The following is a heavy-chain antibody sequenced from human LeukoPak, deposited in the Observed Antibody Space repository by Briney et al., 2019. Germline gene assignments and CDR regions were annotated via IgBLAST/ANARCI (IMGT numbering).Heavy chain of an antibody. CDR1: GFTFSSYG. CDR2: ISYDGSNK. D-gene: IGHD3-16*01. J-gene: IGHJ4*02. Sequence: GGSLRLSCAASGFTFSSYGMHWVRQAPGKGLEWVAVISYDGSNKYYADSVKGQFTISRDNSKNTLYLQMNSLRAEDTAVYYCAILEGGYWGQGTLVTVSS. V-gene: IGHV3-30*03. CDR3: AILEGGY.